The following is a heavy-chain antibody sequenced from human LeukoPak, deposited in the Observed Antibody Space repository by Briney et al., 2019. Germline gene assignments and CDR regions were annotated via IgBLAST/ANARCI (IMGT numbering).Heavy chain of an antibody. D-gene: IGHD3-10*01. V-gene: IGHV3-7*01. J-gene: IGHJ4*02. CDR3: ARWAGVTDY. Sequence: GGSLRLSCAASGFTSENYWMSWVRQAPGKGPEWVAHIKQDGSVEHYLDSVKGRFTISRDNAKSSVILQMSSLRAEDTAVYYCARWAGVTDYWGQGTLVTVS. CDR1: GFTSENYW. CDR2: IKQDGSVE.